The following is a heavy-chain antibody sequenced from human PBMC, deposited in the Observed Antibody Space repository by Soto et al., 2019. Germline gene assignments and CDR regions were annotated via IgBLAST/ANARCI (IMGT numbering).Heavy chain of an antibody. Sequence: SQTLSLTCAISGDSVSSNSAAWNWIRQSPSRGLEWLGRTYYRSKWYNDYAVSVKSRITINPDTSKNQFSLQLNSVTPEDTAVYYCARALSPYYYGSGSYYNYYYYGMDVWGQGTTVTVSS. CDR1: GDSVSSNSAA. CDR3: ARALSPYYYGSGSYYNYYYYGMDV. CDR2: TYYRSKWYN. J-gene: IGHJ6*02. D-gene: IGHD3-10*01. V-gene: IGHV6-1*01.